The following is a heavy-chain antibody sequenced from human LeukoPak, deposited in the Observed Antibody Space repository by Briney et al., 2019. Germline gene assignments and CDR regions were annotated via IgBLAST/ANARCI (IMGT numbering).Heavy chain of an antibody. J-gene: IGHJ4*02. V-gene: IGHV1-2*02. CDR1: GYTFTGYY. D-gene: IGHD4-17*01. CDR3: ARVRADYGDSLVD. CDR2: INPNSGDT. Sequence: ASVKVSCKASGYTFTGYYMHWVRQAPGQGLEWMGWINPNSGDTNYAQKLQGRVTMTTDTSTSTAYMELRSLRSDDTAVYYCARVRADYGDSLVDWGQGTLVTVSS.